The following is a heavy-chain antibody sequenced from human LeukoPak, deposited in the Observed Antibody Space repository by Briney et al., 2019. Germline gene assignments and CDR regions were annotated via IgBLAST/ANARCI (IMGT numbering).Heavy chain of an antibody. J-gene: IGHJ5*02. V-gene: IGHV3-7*04. CDR2: ISQDGTES. CDR3: ARDSTGTVFDP. CDR1: GFTFISYW. D-gene: IGHD1-1*01. Sequence: GGSLRLSCVASGFTFISYWMTWVRQAPGKGLEWVAQISQDGTESYSVDSVRGRFTISRDNAKNSVYLQMNSLRPEDTAVYYRARDSTGTVFDPWGQGTLVTVSS.